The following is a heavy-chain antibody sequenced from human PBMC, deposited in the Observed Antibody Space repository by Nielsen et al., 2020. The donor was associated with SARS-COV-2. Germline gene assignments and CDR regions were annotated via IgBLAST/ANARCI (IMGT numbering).Heavy chain of an antibody. CDR1: GYTFTSYG. Sequence: ASVKVSCKASGYTFTSYGVNWVRQAPGQGLEWVGWISAYNDNSNYAQKLQGRITMTTDTSTSTAYMELRSLRSDDTAVYYCARQYYGSGSYPDYWGQGTLVTVSS. V-gene: IGHV1-18*01. CDR3: ARQYYGSGSYPDY. J-gene: IGHJ4*02. CDR2: ISAYNDNS. D-gene: IGHD3-10*01.